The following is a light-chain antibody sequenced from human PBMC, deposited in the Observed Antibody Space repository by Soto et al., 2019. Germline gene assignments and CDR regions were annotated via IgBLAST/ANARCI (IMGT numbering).Light chain of an antibody. CDR1: QSISDT. J-gene: IGKJ1*01. Sequence: EIVLTQSQGTLSLSPGERATLSCMASQSISDTVAWYQQKPGQAPRLLIHGASTRATGFPARFSGRGAGTDFTRTISSLQSEDSAAYYCQQYDNWPWTFGQGTKVDIK. CDR3: QQYDNWPWT. V-gene: IGKV3-15*01. CDR2: GAS.